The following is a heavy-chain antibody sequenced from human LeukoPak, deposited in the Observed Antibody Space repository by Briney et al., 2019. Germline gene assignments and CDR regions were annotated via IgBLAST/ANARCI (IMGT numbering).Heavy chain of an antibody. Sequence: PGRSLRISCAASGFTSSSNYMSLLRQAPGKGLQWLSVIYVGGSTVYADSVKGRFTISRDNSKNTLYLQMNSLRADDTAVYYCARDHRNAGVFDYWGQGTLVTVSS. CDR3: ARDHRNAGVFDY. V-gene: IGHV3-53*01. CDR1: GFTSSSNY. J-gene: IGHJ4*02. CDR2: IYVGGST. D-gene: IGHD2-2*01.